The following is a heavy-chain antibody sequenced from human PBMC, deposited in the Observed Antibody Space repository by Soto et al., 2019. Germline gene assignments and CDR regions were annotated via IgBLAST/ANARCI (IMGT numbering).Heavy chain of an antibody. J-gene: IGHJ4*02. Sequence: PSETLSLTCTVSGGSISSSSWSWIRQPPGRGLEWIGYIYNNGRTDYNPSLKSRVTISVDTSKNHFSLKLSSVTPADTAVYYCAAPYSSGWYGDYFDYWGQGALVTVSS. CDR3: AAPYSSGWYGDYFDY. CDR2: IYNNGRT. V-gene: IGHV4-59*01. CDR1: GGSISSSS. D-gene: IGHD6-19*01.